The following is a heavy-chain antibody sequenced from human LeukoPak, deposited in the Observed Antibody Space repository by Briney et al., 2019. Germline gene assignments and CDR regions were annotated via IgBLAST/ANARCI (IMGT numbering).Heavy chain of an antibody. V-gene: IGHV3-30*02. CDR3: AKDSGKLFLGYYIDY. CDR2: IRYDGSNK. CDR1: GFTFSSYG. Sequence: PGGSLRLSCAASGFTFSSYGMHWVRQAPGKGLEWVAFIRYDGSNKYYADSVKGRFTISRDNSKNTLYLQMNSLRAEDTAVYYCAKDSGKLFLGYYIDYWGQGTLVTVSS. D-gene: IGHD3-16*01. J-gene: IGHJ4*02.